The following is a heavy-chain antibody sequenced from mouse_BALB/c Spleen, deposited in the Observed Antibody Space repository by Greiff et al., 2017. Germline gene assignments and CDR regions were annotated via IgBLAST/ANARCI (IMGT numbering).Heavy chain of an antibody. D-gene: IGHD1-1*01. CDR2: ISSGSSTI. CDR3: AVVATRENWFAC. J-gene: IGHJ3*01. CDR1: GFTFSSFG. Sequence: EVMLVESGGGLVQPGGSRKLSCAASGFTFSSFGMHWVRQAPEKGLEWVAYISSGSSTIYYADTVKGRFTISRDNPKNTLFLQMTSLRSEDTAMYYCAVVATRENWFACWGQGTLVTVSA. V-gene: IGHV5-17*02.